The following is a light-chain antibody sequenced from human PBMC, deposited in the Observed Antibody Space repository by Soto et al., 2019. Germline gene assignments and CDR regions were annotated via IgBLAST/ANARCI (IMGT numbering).Light chain of an antibody. V-gene: IGLV2-14*01. Sequence: QSVMTQPASVSGSPGQSITISCTGTSSDVGAYNYVSWYQQHPGKAPKLMIYEVSNRPSGVSNRFSGSKSGNTASLTISGLQAEDEADYLCNSYATSSIYVYGLGPKVTIL. CDR3: NSYATSSIYV. CDR2: EVS. J-gene: IGLJ1*01. CDR1: SSDVGAYNY.